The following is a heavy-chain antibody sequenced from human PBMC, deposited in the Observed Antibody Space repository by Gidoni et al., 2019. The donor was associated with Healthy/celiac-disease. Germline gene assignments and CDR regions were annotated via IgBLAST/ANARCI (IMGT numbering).Heavy chain of an antibody. V-gene: IGHV3-21*01. J-gene: IGHJ3*02. CDR2: ISSSSSYI. CDR1: GFTFSSYS. CDR3: ARDLSGYYYETGAFDI. D-gene: IGHD3-22*01. Sequence: EVQLVESGGGLVKPGGSLRLSCAASGFTFSSYSMNWVRQAPGKGLEWVSSISSSSSYIYYADSVKGRFTISRDNAKNSLYLQMNSLRAEDTAVYYCARDLSGYYYETGAFDIWGQGTMVTVSS.